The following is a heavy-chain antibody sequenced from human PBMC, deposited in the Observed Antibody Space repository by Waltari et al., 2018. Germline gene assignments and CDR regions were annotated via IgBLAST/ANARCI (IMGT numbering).Heavy chain of an antibody. J-gene: IGHJ2*01. CDR2: IYGGSGT. CDR1: GFNVSSNY. CDR3: ARRSFVFSKGYSHWFFDV. D-gene: IGHD3-22*01. V-gene: IGHV3-53*01. Sequence: EFQLVESGGGLVQPGGSLRLSCVISGFNVSSNYMNWVRQAPGKGLGWFSGIYGGSGTNYADSVKGRFSVSRDNSKNTLFLQMNSLRADDTAVYYCARRSFVFSKGYSHWFFDVWGRGTLVTVSS.